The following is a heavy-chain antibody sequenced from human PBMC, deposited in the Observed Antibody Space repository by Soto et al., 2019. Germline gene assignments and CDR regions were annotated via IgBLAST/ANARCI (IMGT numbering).Heavy chain of an antibody. D-gene: IGHD3-10*01. V-gene: IGHV3-30*18. CDR3: AQERGFGESLFDA. Sequence: QVQLVESGGAVVQPGTSLRLSCAASGVAFSTYGVHWVRQAPGKGLEWVAILTYDGHNGYYTDSLKGRFTISRDTSRNTHYLQLDRVRGADTAMYYWAQERGFGESLFDAWGQGTLVTVSS. CDR1: GVAFSTYG. CDR2: LTYDGHNG. J-gene: IGHJ5*02.